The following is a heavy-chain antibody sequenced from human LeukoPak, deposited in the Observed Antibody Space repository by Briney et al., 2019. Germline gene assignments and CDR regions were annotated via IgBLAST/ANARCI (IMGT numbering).Heavy chain of an antibody. CDR2: IYTSGST. J-gene: IGHJ4*02. CDR3: ARGGDILTGYHYFDY. Sequence: SQTLSLTCTVSGGSISSGSYYWSWIRQPAGKGLEWIGRIYTSGSTNYNPSLKSRVTISVDTSKNQFSLKLSSVTAADTAVYYCARGGDILTGYHYFDYWGQGTLVTVSS. D-gene: IGHD3-9*01. CDR1: GGSISSGSYY. V-gene: IGHV4-61*02.